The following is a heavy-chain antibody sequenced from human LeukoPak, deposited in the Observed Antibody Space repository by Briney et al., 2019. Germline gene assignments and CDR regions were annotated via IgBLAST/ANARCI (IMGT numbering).Heavy chain of an antibody. D-gene: IGHD6-19*01. Sequence: GGSLRLSCAASGFTFDDYAMHWVRQAPGKGLEWVSGISWNSGSIGYADSVKGRFTISRDNSKNTLYLQMNSLRAEDTAVYYCSTVAGRDWYFDLWGRGTLVTVSS. V-gene: IGHV3-9*01. J-gene: IGHJ2*01. CDR1: GFTFDDYA. CDR3: STVAGRDWYFDL. CDR2: ISWNSGSI.